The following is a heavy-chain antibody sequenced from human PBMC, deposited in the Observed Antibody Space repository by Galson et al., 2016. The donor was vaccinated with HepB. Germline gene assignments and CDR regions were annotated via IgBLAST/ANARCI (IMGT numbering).Heavy chain of an antibody. J-gene: IGHJ6*03. CDR1: GFTFSTAW. Sequence: LRLSCAASGFTFSTAWMSWVRRAPGKGLEWIGEINHSGSTNYNPSLKSRVTISVDTSKNQFSLKLSSVTAADTAVYYCARGDNPDYGDYASAYYYMDVWGKGTTVTVSS. D-gene: IGHD4-17*01. CDR2: INHSGST. CDR3: ARGDNPDYGDYASAYYYMDV. V-gene: IGHV4-34*01.